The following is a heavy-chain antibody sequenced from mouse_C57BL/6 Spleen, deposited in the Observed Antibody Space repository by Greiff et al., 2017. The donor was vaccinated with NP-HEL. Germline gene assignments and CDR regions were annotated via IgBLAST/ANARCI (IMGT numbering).Heavy chain of an antibody. Sequence: EVKLMESGGGLVKPGGSLKLSCAASGFTFSDYGMHWVRQAPEKGLEWVAYISSGSSTIYYADTVKGRFTISRDNAKNTLFLQMTSLRSEDTAMYYCARGGAYYSNLSWFAYWGQGTLVTVSA. CDR3: ARGGAYYSNLSWFAY. V-gene: IGHV5-17*01. J-gene: IGHJ3*01. D-gene: IGHD2-5*01. CDR1: GFTFSDYG. CDR2: ISSGSSTI.